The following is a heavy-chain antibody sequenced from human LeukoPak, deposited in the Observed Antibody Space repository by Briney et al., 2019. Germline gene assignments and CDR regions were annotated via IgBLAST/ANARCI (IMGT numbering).Heavy chain of an antibody. CDR3: ARGAIQLWWNFDY. D-gene: IGHD5-18*01. Sequence: SETLSLTCAVYGGSFSGYYWSWIRQPPGKGLEWIGEINHSGSTNYNPSLKSRVTISVDTSKNQFSLKLSSVTAADTAVYYCARGAIQLWWNFDYWGQGTLVTVSS. J-gene: IGHJ4*02. CDR2: INHSGST. V-gene: IGHV4-34*01. CDR1: GGSFSGYY.